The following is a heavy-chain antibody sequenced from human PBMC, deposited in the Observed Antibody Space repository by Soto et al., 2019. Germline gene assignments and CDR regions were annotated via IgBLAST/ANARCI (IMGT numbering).Heavy chain of an antibody. Sequence: ASVKVSCKASGGTFSSYAISWVRQAPGQGLEWMGGIIPIFGTANYAQKFQGRVTITADESTSTAYMELSSLRSEDTAVYYCARVVAAHYYYYGMDVWGQGTTVTVSS. D-gene: IGHD2-15*01. J-gene: IGHJ6*02. CDR2: IIPIFGTA. CDR3: ARVVAAHYYYYGMDV. CDR1: GGTFSSYA. V-gene: IGHV1-69*13.